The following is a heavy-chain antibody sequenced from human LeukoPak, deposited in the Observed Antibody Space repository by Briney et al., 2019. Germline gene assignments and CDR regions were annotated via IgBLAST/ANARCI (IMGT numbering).Heavy chain of an antibody. CDR2: ISYDGSNK. D-gene: IGHD6-13*01. CDR3: ARDGSSCPLDY. J-gene: IGHJ4*02. CDR1: GFTFSSYA. V-gene: IGHV3-30-3*01. Sequence: GGSLRLSCAASGFTFSSYAMHWVRQAPGKGLEWVAVISYDGSNKYYADSVKGRFTISRDNSKNTLYLQMNSLRAEDTAVYYCARDGSSCPLDYWGQGTLVTVSS.